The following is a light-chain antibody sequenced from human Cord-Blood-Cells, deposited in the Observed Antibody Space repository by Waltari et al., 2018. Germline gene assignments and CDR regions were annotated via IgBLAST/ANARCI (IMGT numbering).Light chain of an antibody. CDR1: SSDVGCYNL. CDR3: CSYAGSSTFV. J-gene: IGLJ2*01. Sequence: QSALTQPASVSGSPGQSTTIPCTGTSSDVGCYNLVSWYQQHPGKAPKLMIYEGSKRPSGVSNRFSGSKSGNTASLTISGLQAEDEADYYCCSYAGSSTFVFGGGTKLTVL. CDR2: EGS. V-gene: IGLV2-23*03.